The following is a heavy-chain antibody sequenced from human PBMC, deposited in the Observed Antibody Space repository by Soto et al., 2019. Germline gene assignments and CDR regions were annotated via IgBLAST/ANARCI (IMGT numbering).Heavy chain of an antibody. J-gene: IGHJ4*02. CDR1: GYIFSNYW. CDR2: IFPDDSDT. Sequence: GESLKISCNGSGYIFSNYWIGWVRQTPGKGLEWMGIIFPDDSDTRYSPSLQGQVTISADRSISTAYLQWSSLKASDTAIYYCARRSVYGPGNYDFWGLGTLVTVSS. V-gene: IGHV5-51*01. CDR3: ARRSVYGPGNYDF. D-gene: IGHD3-10*01.